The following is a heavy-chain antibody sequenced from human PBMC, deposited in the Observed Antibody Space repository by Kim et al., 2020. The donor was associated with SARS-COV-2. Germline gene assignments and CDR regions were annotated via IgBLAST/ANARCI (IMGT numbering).Heavy chain of an antibody. D-gene: IGHD2-2*01. CDR2: IIPIFGTA. V-gene: IGHV1-69*13. CDR1: GGTFSSYA. Sequence: SVKVSCKASGGTFSSYAISWVRQAPGQGLEWMGGIIPIFGTANYAQKFQGRVTITADESTSTAYMELSSLRSEDTAVYYCARQLGYEVPAAMFFDIWGQGTMVTVSS. CDR3: ARQLGYEVPAAMFFDI. J-gene: IGHJ3*02.